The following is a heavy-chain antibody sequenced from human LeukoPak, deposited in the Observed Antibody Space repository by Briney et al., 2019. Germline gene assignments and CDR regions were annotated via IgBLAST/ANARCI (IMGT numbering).Heavy chain of an antibody. CDR3: ARRWGNIVGVTYEY. CDR1: GSSITSVSHY. Sequence: PSETLSLTCTISGSSITSVSHYWGWIRQPPGKGLEWIGDIYYIGSTYYSPSLRSRVTMSVHTSENQFSLRLNSVTAVDTAVYYCARRWGNIVGVTYEYWGQGILVTVSS. CDR2: IYYIGST. J-gene: IGHJ4*02. V-gene: IGHV4-39*01. D-gene: IGHD3-16*01.